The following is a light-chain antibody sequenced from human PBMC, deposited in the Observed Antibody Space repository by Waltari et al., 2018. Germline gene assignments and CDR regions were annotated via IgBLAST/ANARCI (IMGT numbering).Light chain of an antibody. J-gene: IGLJ2*01. V-gene: IGLV1-40*01. CDR3: QSYDSGLSGSV. CDR2: GNN. CDR1: SSNIGAGYD. Sequence: QSGLTQPPSVSGAPGQRVTISCTGSSSNIGAGYDVHWYQKLPGTAPKLIIYGNNNRPSGVPDRCSGAKSGTSASLAITGLQAEDEADYYCQSYDSGLSGSVFGGGTKLTVL.